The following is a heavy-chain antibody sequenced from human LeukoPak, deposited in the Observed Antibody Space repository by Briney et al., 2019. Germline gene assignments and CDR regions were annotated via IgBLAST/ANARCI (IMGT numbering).Heavy chain of an antibody. J-gene: IGHJ4*02. V-gene: IGHV3-48*02. CDR1: GFTFTYSG. Sequence: PGGSLRLSCAASGFTFTYSGMNWVRQAPRKGLEYVAYITSDGSSVNYADAVKGRFTISRDNAKYSLYLQMNSLRDEDTVIYYCAKGLSSAAGSYWGQGTLVTVSS. CDR3: AKGLSSAAGSY. D-gene: IGHD3-10*01. CDR2: ITSDGSSV.